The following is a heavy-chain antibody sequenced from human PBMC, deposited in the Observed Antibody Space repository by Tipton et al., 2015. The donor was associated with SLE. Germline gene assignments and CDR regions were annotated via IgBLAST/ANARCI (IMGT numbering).Heavy chain of an antibody. CDR2: IDDSGST. Sequence: TLSLTCAVYGESFSGYYWTWIRQPPGKGLEWIGEIDDSGSTNFNPSLKSRITMSVDTSKNQFSLRLTSVTAADTAVYYCARHPYVAVAGGFDFWGQGTLVTVRS. V-gene: IGHV4-34*01. D-gene: IGHD6-19*01. J-gene: IGHJ4*02. CDR1: GESFSGYY. CDR3: ARHPYVAVAGGFDF.